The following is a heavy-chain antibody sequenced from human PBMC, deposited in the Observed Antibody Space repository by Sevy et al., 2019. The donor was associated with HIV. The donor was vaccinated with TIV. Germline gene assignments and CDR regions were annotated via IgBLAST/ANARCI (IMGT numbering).Heavy chain of an antibody. CDR1: GGSFSGYY. J-gene: IGHJ4*02. D-gene: IGHD3-10*01. CDR3: ARAGGSGSYYYKY. Sequence: SETLSLTCAVYGGSFSGYYWSWIRQPPGKGLEWIGEINHSGSTNYNPSLKSRVTISVDTSKNQFSLKLSSVTAADTAVYYCARAGGSGSYYYKYWGQGTLVTVSS. CDR2: INHSGST. V-gene: IGHV4-34*01.